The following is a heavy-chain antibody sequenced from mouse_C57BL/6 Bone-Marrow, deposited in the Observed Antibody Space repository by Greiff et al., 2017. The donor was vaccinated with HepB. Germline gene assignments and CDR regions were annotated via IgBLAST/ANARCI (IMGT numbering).Heavy chain of an antibody. J-gene: IGHJ1*03. D-gene: IGHD2-3*01. CDR2: IYPGSGNT. CDR1: GYTFTDYY. V-gene: IGHV1-76*01. CDR3: AKDGYYWWYFDV. Sequence: QVQLKESGAELVRPGASVKLSCKASGYTFTDYYINWVKQRPGQGLEWIARIYPGSGNTYYNEKFKGKATLTAEKSSSTAYMQLSSLTSEDSAVYFCAKDGYYWWYFDVWGTGTTVTVSS.